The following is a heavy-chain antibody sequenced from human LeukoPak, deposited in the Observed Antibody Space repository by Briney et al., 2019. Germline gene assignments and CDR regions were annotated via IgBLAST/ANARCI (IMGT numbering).Heavy chain of an antibody. CDR3: ARGYCSGGSCPHPDAFDI. CDR2: ISSSSSYI. J-gene: IGHJ3*02. Sequence: PGGSLRLSCAASGFTFSSYSMNWVRQAPGKGLEWVSSISSSSSYIYYADSVKVRFTISRDNAKNSLYLQMNSLRAEDTAVYYCARGYCSGGSCPHPDAFDIWGQGTMVTVSS. CDR1: GFTFSSYS. V-gene: IGHV3-21*01. D-gene: IGHD2-15*01.